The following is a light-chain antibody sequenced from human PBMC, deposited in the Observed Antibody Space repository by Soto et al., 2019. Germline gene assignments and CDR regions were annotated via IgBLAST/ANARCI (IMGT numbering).Light chain of an antibody. J-gene: IGLJ3*02. CDR3: CSYAGSRTWV. CDR2: EVS. Sequence: QSVPIQPASVSGSPGQSITISCTGSSSDVGIFNLVSWYQQYPGKAPKLVLYEVSKWPSGISHRFSGSKSGNTASLTISGLQAEDEADYYCCSYAGSRTWVFGGGTQLTVL. CDR1: SSDVGIFNL. V-gene: IGLV2-23*02.